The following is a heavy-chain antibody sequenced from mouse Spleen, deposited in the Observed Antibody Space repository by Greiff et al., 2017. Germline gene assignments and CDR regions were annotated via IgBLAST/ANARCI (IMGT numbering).Heavy chain of an antibody. V-gene: IGHV2-2*01. Sequence: QVQLQQSGPGLVQPSQSLSITCTVSGFSLTSYGVHWVRQSPGKGLEWLGVIWSGGSTAYNAAFISRLSISKDNSKSQVFFKMNSLQADDSAIYYCARNRARRDAMDYWGQGTSVTVSS. CDR3: ARNRARRDAMDY. D-gene: IGHD2-12*01. CDR1: GFSLTSYG. CDR2: IWSGGST. J-gene: IGHJ4*01.